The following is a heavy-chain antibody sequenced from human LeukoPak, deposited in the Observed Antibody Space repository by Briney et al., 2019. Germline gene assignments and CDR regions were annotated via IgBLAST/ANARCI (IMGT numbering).Heavy chain of an antibody. Sequence: GGSLKLSCAASGFTFSGSAMHWVRQASGKGLEWVGRIRSKANSYATAYAASVKGRFTISRDDSKNTAYLQMNSLKTEETAVYYCTRLGMSLERWGQGTLVTVSS. CDR3: TRLGMSLER. V-gene: IGHV3-73*01. CDR2: IRSKANSYAT. J-gene: IGHJ4*02. D-gene: IGHD1-1*01. CDR1: GFTFSGSA.